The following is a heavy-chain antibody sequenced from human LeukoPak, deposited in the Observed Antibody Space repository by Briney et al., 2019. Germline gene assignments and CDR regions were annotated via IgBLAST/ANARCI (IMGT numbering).Heavy chain of an antibody. CDR1: GGSISSDDYY. CDR2: IYYSGST. J-gene: IGHJ6*02. Sequence: SETLSLTCTVSGGSISSDDYYWSWIRQPPGKGLEWIGYIYYSGSTYYNPSLKSRVTISVDTSKNQFSLKLSSVTAADTAVYYCARGTRSYYGMDVWSQGTTVTVSS. D-gene: IGHD3/OR15-3a*01. CDR3: ARGTRSYYGMDV. V-gene: IGHV4-30-4*01.